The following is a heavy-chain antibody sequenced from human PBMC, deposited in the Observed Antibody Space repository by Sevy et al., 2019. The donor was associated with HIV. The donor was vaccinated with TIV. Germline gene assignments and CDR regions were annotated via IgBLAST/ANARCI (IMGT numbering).Heavy chain of an antibody. V-gene: IGHV4-59*11. Sequence: SESLSLTCTVSGGSITSLYWNWIRQPPGKGLEWIANIYYNGHITYNPSLMSRVTLSLVTSTNQFSLRLGSVTAADTAMYYCAGENAWGRGYSWGQGTLVTVSS. CDR1: GGSITSLY. CDR2: IYYNGHI. J-gene: IGHJ4*02. CDR3: AGENAWGRGYS. D-gene: IGHD1-26*01.